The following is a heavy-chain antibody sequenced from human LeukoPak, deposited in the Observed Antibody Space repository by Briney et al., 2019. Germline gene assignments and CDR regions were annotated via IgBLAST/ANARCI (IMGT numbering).Heavy chain of an antibody. CDR1: GFTFSSYW. Sequence: GGSLRLSRAASGFTFSSYWMNRARQAPGKGLEWVASINHNGNVNYYVDSVKGRFTISRDNAKNSLYLQMSNLRAEDTAVYFCARGGGLDVWGQGATVTVSS. V-gene: IGHV3-7*03. CDR2: INHNGNVN. D-gene: IGHD3-16*01. J-gene: IGHJ6*02. CDR3: ARGGGLDV.